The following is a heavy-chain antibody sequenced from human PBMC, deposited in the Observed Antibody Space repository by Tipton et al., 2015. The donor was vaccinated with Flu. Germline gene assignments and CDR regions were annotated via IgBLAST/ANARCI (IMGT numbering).Heavy chain of an antibody. J-gene: IGHJ6*02. CDR3: ARFGPFWSGYYRYYYYGMDV. CDR2: INHSGST. D-gene: IGHD3-3*01. Sequence: LRLSCAVYGGSFSGYYWSWIRQPPGKGLEWIGEINHSGSTNYNPSLKSRVTISVDTSKNQFSLKLSSVTAADTAVYYCARFGPFWSGYYRYYYYGMDVWGQGTTVTVSS. CDR1: GGSFSGYY. V-gene: IGHV4-34*01.